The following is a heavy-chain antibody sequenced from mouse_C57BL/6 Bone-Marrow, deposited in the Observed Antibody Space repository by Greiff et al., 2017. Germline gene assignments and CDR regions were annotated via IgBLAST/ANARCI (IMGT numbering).Heavy chain of an antibody. V-gene: IGHV5-9*01. CDR3: ARPGAMDY. CDR2: ISGGGGNT. J-gene: IGHJ4*01. CDR1: GFTFSSYT. Sequence: EVKVEESGGGLVKPGGSLKLSCAASGFTFSSYTMSWVRQTPEKRLEWVATISGGGGNTYYPDSVKGRFTISRDNAKNTLYLHMSSLRSEDTALYYCARPGAMDYWGQGTSVTVSS.